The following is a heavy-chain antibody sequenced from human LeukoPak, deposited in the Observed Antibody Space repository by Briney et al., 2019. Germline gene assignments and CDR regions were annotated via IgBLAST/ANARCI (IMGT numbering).Heavy chain of an antibody. J-gene: IGHJ4*02. V-gene: IGHV3-23*01. CDR1: GFTFSSYA. D-gene: IGHD3-22*01. Sequence: PGGSLRLSCAASGFTFSSYAMSWVRQAPGKGLEWVSAISGSGGSTYYADSVKGRFTISRDNSKNTLYLQMNSLRAEDTAVYYCATYSGYFSDRPKRDYWGQGTLVTVSS. CDR3: ATYSGYFSDRPKRDY. CDR2: ISGSGGST.